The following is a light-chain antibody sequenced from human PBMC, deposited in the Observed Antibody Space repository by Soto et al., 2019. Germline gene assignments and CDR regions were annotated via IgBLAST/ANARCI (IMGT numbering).Light chain of an antibody. CDR3: QQYYDSIT. V-gene: IGKV3-20*01. CDR1: QIVYSNY. CDR2: GAS. Sequence: EIVLTQFPDTLSLSPGESATLSCRASQIVYSNYLAWYQQKPGRAPRLLIFGASNRATGIPDRFSGSGSGTDFTLTISRLEPEDFAVFYCQQYYDSITFGQGTRLEIE. J-gene: IGKJ5*01.